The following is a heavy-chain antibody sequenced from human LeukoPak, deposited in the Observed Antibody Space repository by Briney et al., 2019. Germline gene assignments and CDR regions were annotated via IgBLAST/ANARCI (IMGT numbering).Heavy chain of an antibody. CDR3: ARGQVPAARGYNWFDP. J-gene: IGHJ5*02. CDR1: GWSFNDYY. CDR2: INARGYT. D-gene: IGHD2-2*01. Sequence: SETLSLTCAVYGWSFNDYYWNWIRQPPGKGLEWVGEINARGYTNFNPSLKSRVTISVDTSKSQFSLKLTSMIAADTAVYYCARGQVPAARGYNWFDPWGQGTLVTVSS. V-gene: IGHV4-34*01.